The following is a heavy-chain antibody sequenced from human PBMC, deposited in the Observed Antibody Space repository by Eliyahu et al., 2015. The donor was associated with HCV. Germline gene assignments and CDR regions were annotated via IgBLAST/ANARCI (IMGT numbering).Heavy chain of an antibody. CDR2: ISGNSGDI. Sequence: EVQLVESGGGLVQPGRSLRLSCAASGFTFDDHAMHWVRQAPGKGLEWVSSISGNSGDIKYADSVKGRFTISRDSAKNSLYLQMNSLRPEDTALYYCAKMSGGSGSYYFYSRGMDFWGQGTAVTVSS. J-gene: IGHJ6*02. D-gene: IGHD3-10*01. V-gene: IGHV3-9*01. CDR1: GFTFDDHA. CDR3: AKMSGGSGSYYFYSRGMDF.